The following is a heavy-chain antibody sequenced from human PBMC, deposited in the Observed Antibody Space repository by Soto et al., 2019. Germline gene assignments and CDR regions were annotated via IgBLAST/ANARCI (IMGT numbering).Heavy chain of an antibody. D-gene: IGHD6-19*01. CDR1: GYTFTSYG. Sequence: ASVKVSCKASGYTFTSYGISWVRQAPGQGLEWMGGIIPIFGTANYAQKFQGRVTITADESTSTAYMELSSLRSEDTAVYYCARAHGYSSGWYSFVGAFDIWGQGTMVTVS. J-gene: IGHJ3*02. CDR3: ARAHGYSSGWYSFVGAFDI. CDR2: IIPIFGTA. V-gene: IGHV1-69*13.